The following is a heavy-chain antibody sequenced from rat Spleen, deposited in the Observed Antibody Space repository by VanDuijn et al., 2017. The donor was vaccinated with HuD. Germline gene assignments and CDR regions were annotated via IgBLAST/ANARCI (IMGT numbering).Heavy chain of an antibody. CDR3: TRVSERAMDA. J-gene: IGHJ4*01. CDR2: ITHNDGST. CDR1: GFTFNNYW. D-gene: IGHD4-1*01. Sequence: EVQLVESGGGLVQPGRSLKLSCVASGFTFNNYWMTWIRQAPGKGLEWVATITHNDGSTYYPDSVKGRFTISRDNAKSTLYLQMNSLRSEDTATYYCTRVSERAMDAWGQGASVTVSS. V-gene: IGHV5-31*01.